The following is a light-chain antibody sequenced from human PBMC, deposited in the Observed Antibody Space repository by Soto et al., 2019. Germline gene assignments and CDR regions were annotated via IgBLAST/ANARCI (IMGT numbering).Light chain of an antibody. CDR2: EVT. V-gene: IGLV2-8*01. CDR1: SSDVGAYNY. Sequence: QSALTQPPSASGSPGQSVTISCTGSSSDVGAYNYVSWYQQHPGKVPKLLIYEVTKRPSGVPDRFSGSKSGASASLSISGLQSEDEADYYCAAWDDRLDVYVFGTGTKVTVL. J-gene: IGLJ1*01. CDR3: AAWDDRLDVYV.